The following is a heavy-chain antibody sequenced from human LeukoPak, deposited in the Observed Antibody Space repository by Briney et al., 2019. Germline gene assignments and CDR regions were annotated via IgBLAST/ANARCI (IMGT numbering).Heavy chain of an antibody. CDR1: GGSMGSYY. CDR3: AGWVWTVSRVEYFEN. V-gene: IGHV4-59*01. CDR2: IHHSGGT. J-gene: IGHJ1*01. D-gene: IGHD3/OR15-3a*01. Sequence: PSETLSLTCTVSGGSMGSYYWSWVRQPPGKGLEWIGNIHHSGGTNYHSSLKSRVTMSIDTSKNLFSLNLSSVTAADTAVYYCAGWVWTVSRVEYFENWGQSTLVTVSS.